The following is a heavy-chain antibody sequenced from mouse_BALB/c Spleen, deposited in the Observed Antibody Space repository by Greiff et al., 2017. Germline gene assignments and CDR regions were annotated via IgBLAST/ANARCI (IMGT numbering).Heavy chain of an antibody. V-gene: IGHV1S56*01. CDR2: IYPGDGST. CDR3: ARGYGYEWYFDV. D-gene: IGHD2-2*01. CDR1: GYTFTSYY. Sequence: QVQLQQPGPELVKPGASVKMSCKASGYTFTSYYIHWVKQRPGQGLEWIGWIYPGDGSTKYNEKFKGKTTLTADKSSSTAYMLLSSLTSEDSAIYFCARGYGYEWYFDVWGAGTTVTVSS. J-gene: IGHJ1*01.